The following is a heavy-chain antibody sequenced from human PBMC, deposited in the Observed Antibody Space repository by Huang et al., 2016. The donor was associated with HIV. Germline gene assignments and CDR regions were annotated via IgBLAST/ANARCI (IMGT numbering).Heavy chain of an antibody. CDR3: AKDPHDNGDYSLYQYYYYLDV. D-gene: IGHD4-17*01. CDR1: GFTFSRYG. Sequence: QVQLVESGGGVVQPGGSLRLSCSASGFTFSRYGMHWVRQAPGKGLEWVAVMRSDGTNPVYADSLKGRIIISRDNARNKLFLQVNSLRSEDAGVYYCAKDPHDNGDYSLYQYYYYLDVWGKGTTVTVSS. CDR2: MRSDGTNP. J-gene: IGHJ6*03. V-gene: IGHV3-30*02.